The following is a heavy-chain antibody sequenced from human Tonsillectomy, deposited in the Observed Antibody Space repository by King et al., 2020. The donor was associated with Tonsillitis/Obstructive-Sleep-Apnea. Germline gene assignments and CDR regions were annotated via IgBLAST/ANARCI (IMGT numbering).Heavy chain of an antibody. Sequence: VQLVESGAEVKKPGESLKISCKGSGYSFTSYWIGWVRQMPGKGLEWVGNIYPGDSDTRYSPSFQGQVSISADKSISTAYLERSSLTAADTAMYYCANTRGAARPFDNWGQGTLVTVSS. CDR1: GYSFTSYW. CDR2: IYPGDSDT. CDR3: ANTRGAARPFDN. D-gene: IGHD6-6*01. J-gene: IGHJ4*02. V-gene: IGHV5-51*01.